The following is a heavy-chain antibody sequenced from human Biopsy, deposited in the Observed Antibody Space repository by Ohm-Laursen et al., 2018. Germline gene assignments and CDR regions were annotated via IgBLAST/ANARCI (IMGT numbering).Heavy chain of an antibody. J-gene: IGHJ1*01. CDR1: GGSFPGHY. D-gene: IGHD4-23*01. Sequence: TLSLTCTVSGGSFPGHYWTWIRQPPGKGLEWVGHISHTGYTSYKSSLKSRVTISLDTSRKHFFLRLTSLAAADTAVYYCARGSNEYGGLYFPHWGQGTLVTVSS. CDR3: ARGSNEYGGLYFPH. CDR2: ISHTGYT. V-gene: IGHV4-59*11.